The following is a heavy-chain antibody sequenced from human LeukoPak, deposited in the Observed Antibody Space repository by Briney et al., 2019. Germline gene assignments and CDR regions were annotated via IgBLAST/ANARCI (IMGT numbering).Heavy chain of an antibody. Sequence: GGSLRLSCAGSGFTVSSNYMSRVRQAPGEGLEWVSVIYTSGTTYYADSVKGRFTISRDSSKITLYLQMNSLRAEDTAVYCCARDNGNDYGANWGQGTMVTVSS. CDR2: IYTSGTT. V-gene: IGHV3-53*01. D-gene: IGHD4/OR15-4a*01. CDR3: ARDNGNDYGAN. J-gene: IGHJ3*01. CDR1: GFTVSSNY.